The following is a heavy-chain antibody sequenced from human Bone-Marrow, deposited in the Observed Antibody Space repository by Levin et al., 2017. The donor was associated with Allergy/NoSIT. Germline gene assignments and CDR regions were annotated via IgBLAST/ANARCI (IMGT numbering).Heavy chain of an antibody. D-gene: IGHD1-26*01. CDR1: GGSINGYY. J-gene: IGHJ5*02. V-gene: IGHV4-4*07. CDR3: GRDTYDYATTRFDP. Sequence: SETLSLTCTVSGGSINGYYWNWIRQPAGKGLEWIGRISSSGSTNYNPSLQSRVTMSLDTSKNQFSLQLTSVTAADTAVYYCGRDTYDYATTRFDPWGQGTLVTVSS. CDR2: ISSSGST.